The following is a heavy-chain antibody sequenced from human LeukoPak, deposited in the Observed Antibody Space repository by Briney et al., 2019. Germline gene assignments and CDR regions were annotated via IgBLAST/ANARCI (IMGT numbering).Heavy chain of an antibody. J-gene: IGHJ4*02. CDR2: ISTSGSTI. D-gene: IGHD5-18*01. CDR1: GFTFSSYE. Sequence: GGSLRLSCAASGFTFSSYEMNWVRQAPGKGLEXXSCISTSGSTIYYADSVKGRFTISRDNARNSLFLQMNSLRAEDTAVYYCARDGPGYSFDYWGQGTLVTVSS. CDR3: ARDGPGYSFDY. V-gene: IGHV3-48*03.